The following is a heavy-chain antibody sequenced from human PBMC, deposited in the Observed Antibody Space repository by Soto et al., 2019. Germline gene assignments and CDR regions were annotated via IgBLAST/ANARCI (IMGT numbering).Heavy chain of an antibody. CDR3: AKEGEPNDSFYYYYYGMDV. J-gene: IGHJ6*02. V-gene: IGHV3-30*18. CDR1: GFTFSSYG. CDR2: ISYDGSNK. Sequence: GGSLRLSCAASGFTFSSYGMHWVRQAPGKGLEWVAVISYDGSNKYYADSVKGRFTISRDNSKNTLYLQMNSLRAEDTAVYYCAKEGEPNDSFYYYYYGMDVWGQGTTVTVSS. D-gene: IGHD1-26*01.